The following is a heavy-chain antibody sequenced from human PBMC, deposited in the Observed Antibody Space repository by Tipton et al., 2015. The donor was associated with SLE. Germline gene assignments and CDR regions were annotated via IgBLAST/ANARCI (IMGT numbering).Heavy chain of an antibody. CDR2: IYYSGST. CDR1: GGSISSSSYY. J-gene: IGHJ4*02. CDR3: ARLGVTMVRGVREDYFDY. V-gene: IGHV4-39*01. D-gene: IGHD3-10*01. Sequence: TLSLTCTVSGGSISSSSYYWGWICQPPGKGLEWIGSIYYSGSTYYNPSLKSRVTISVDTSKNQFSLKLSSVTAADTAVYYCARLGVTMVRGVREDYFDYWGQGTLVTVSS.